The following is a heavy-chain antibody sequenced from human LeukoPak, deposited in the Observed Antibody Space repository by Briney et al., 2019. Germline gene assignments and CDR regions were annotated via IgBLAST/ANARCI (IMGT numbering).Heavy chain of an antibody. CDR1: GFTFGDYA. V-gene: IGHV3-49*03. CDR3: TREGSVLMVYAILDY. D-gene: IGHD2-8*01. J-gene: IGHJ4*02. Sequence: GGSLRLSCTASGFTFGDYAMSWFRQAPGKGLEWVGFIRSKAYGGTTEYAASVKGRFTISRDDSKSIAYLQMNSLKTEDTAVYYCTREGSVLMVYAILDYWGQGTLVTVSS. CDR2: IRSKAYGGTT.